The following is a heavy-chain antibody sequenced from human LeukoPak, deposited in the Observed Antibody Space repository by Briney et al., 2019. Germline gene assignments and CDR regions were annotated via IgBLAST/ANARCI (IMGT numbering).Heavy chain of an antibody. CDR3: ARQPAGYSYGAGAFDI. CDR2: ISATGVNT. Sequence: GGSLRLSCTTSGFGSKNYAMSWVRLAPGEGLEWVSIISATGVNTYYADSVKGRFTISRDNSKNTLYLQMNSLRAEDTAVYYCARQPAGYSYGAGAFDIWGQGTMVTVSS. V-gene: IGHV3-23*01. D-gene: IGHD5-18*01. CDR1: GFGSKNYA. J-gene: IGHJ3*02.